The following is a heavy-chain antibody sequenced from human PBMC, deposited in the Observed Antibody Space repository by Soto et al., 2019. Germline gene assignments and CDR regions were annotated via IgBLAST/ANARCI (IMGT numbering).Heavy chain of an antibody. CDR3: ARGNSWSYFDY. D-gene: IGHD6-13*01. CDR2: INTAKENT. J-gene: IGHJ4*02. Sequence: VQLVQSGAEVKKPGASVKVSCKASGYTFTSYAIHWVRQAPGQRLEWMGWINTAKENTKYSQKFQDRVTITRDTSASIVYMELSSLRSEDTAVYYCARGNSWSYFDYWGQGTLVTVSS. V-gene: IGHV1-3*04. CDR1: GYTFTSYA.